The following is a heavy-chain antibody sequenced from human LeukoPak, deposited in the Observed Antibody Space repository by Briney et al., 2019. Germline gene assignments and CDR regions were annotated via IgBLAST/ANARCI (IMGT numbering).Heavy chain of an antibody. J-gene: IGHJ4*02. CDR3: AKTPKYSSYLYYFDY. CDR2: IYTSGST. Sequence: SETQSLTCTVSGGSISSYYWSWIRQPAGKGLEWIGRIYTSGSTNYNPSLKSRVTMSVDTSKNQFSLKLSSVTAEDTAVYYCAKTPKYSSYLYYFDYWGQGTLVTVSS. V-gene: IGHV4-4*07. D-gene: IGHD6-6*01. CDR1: GGSISSYY.